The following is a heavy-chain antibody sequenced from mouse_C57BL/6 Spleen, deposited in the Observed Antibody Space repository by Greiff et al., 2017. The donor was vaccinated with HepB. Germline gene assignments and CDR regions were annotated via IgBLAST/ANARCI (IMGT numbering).Heavy chain of an antibody. CDR3: ARADGNGFAY. D-gene: IGHD2-1*01. CDR1: GFTFSSYA. CDR2: ISDGGSYT. Sequence: EVQRVESGGGLVKPGGSLKLSCAASGFTFSSYAMSWVRQTPEKRLEWVATISDGGSYTYYPDNVKGRFTISRDNAKNNLYLQMSHLKSEDTAMYYCARADGNGFAYWGQGTLVTVSA. J-gene: IGHJ3*01. V-gene: IGHV5-4*01.